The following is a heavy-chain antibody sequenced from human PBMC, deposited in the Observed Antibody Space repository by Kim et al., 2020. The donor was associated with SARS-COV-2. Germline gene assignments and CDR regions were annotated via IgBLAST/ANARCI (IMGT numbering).Heavy chain of an antibody. CDR3: ARAGLVRRYYYMDV. Sequence: ASVKVSCKSSGYSFTDYVIYWVRQAPGQRLEWMGWINAGNGNTKYSQKFQGRVTITRDTSANTAYMEVTSLRSEDTAVYYCARAGLVRRYYYMDVWGKGTAVSVSS. D-gene: IGHD2-8*01. CDR2: INAGNGNT. V-gene: IGHV1-3*01. J-gene: IGHJ6*03. CDR1: GYSFTDYV.